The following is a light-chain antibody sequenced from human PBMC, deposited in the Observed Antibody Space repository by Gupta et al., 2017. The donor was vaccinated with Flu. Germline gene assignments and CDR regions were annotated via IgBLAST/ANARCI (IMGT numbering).Light chain of an antibody. CDR2: GNS. J-gene: IGLJ2*01. V-gene: IGLV1-40*01. CDR3: QSYDSSLSGL. Sequence: QSVLTQPPSVSGAPGQRVTLSCTGSSSNIGAGYDVHWYQQLPGTAPKPLIYGNSNRPSGVPDRFSGSKSGTSASLAITGLQAEDEADYYCQSYDSSLSGLFGGGTKLTVL. CDR1: SSNIGAGYD.